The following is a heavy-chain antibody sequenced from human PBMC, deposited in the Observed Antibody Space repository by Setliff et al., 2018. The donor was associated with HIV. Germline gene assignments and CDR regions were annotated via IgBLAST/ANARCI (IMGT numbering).Heavy chain of an antibody. J-gene: IGHJ5*02. D-gene: IGHD1-1*01. V-gene: IGHV4-38-2*01. Sequence: LSLTCAVSGYSIRSGYYWGWIRQSPGKGLEWIGSIFHSGSTYTSPSLRSRVTMSVDTSKNQFSLNLNSVTAADTAVYYCARWMTSRINRRHLRGDWFDPWAREAWSPSPQ. CDR2: IFHSGST. CDR1: GYSIRSGYY. CDR3: ARWMTSRINRRHLRGDWFDP.